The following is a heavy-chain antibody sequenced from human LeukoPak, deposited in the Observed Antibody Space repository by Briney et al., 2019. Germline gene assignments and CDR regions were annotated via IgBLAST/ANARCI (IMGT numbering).Heavy chain of an antibody. CDR3: GRDRYSGSYSDY. Sequence: ASVKVSCKASGYTFTGYYMQWVRQAPGQGLEWMGWINPNSGVTNYAQKFQGRVTMTRDTSISTAYMELSRLRSDDTAVYFCGRDRYSGSYSDYWGQGTLVTVSS. D-gene: IGHD1-26*01. J-gene: IGHJ4*02. CDR1: GYTFTGYY. V-gene: IGHV1-2*02. CDR2: INPNSGVT.